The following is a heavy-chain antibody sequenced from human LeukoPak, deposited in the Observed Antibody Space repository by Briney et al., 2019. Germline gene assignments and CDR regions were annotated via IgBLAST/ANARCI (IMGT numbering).Heavy chain of an antibody. Sequence: ASVKVSCKASGYTFISYGISWVRQAPGQGLEWMGWISGYNGNTNYAQKLQGRVTMTTDTSTSTAYMELRSLRSDDTAVYYCARVMTTVSSRPYYYGMDVWGQGTTVTVSS. CDR3: ARVMTTVSSRPYYYGMDV. V-gene: IGHV1-18*01. CDR1: GYTFISYG. J-gene: IGHJ6*02. CDR2: ISGYNGNT. D-gene: IGHD4-17*01.